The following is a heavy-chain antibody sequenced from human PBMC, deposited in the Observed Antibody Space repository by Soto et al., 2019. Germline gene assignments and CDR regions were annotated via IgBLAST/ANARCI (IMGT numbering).Heavy chain of an antibody. Sequence: SVKVSCKASGGTFSSYAISWVRQAPGQGLEWMGGIIPIFGTANYAQKFQGRVTITADKSTSTAYMELSSLRSEDTAVYYCAGDAHSGYSYGSFDYWGQGTLVTVSS. CDR3: AGDAHSGYSYGSFDY. J-gene: IGHJ4*02. CDR2: IIPIFGTA. D-gene: IGHD5-18*01. CDR1: GGTFSSYA. V-gene: IGHV1-69*06.